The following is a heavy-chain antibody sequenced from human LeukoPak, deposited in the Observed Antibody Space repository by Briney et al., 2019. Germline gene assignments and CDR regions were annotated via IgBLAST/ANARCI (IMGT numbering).Heavy chain of an antibody. CDR2: IIPILGIA. CDR1: GGTFSSYT. D-gene: IGHD2-15*01. CDR3: AREVSGSEFDY. J-gene: IGHJ4*02. V-gene: IGHV1-69*04. Sequence: GASVKVSCKASGGTFSSYTISWVRRAPGQGLEWMGRIIPILGIANYAQKFQGRVTITADKSTSTAYMELSSLRSEDTAVYYCAREVSGSEFDYWGQGTLVTVSS.